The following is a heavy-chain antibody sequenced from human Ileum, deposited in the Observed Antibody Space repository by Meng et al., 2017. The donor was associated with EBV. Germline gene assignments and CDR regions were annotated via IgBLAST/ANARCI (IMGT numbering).Heavy chain of an antibody. CDR1: GDSISNEHW. Sequence: QVHLQGSGPGLVGPSGTLSLTCSVSGDSISNEHWWSWVRQSPGKGLEWIGEIHHTRGPNYNPSLKSRVIISVDKSNNHFSLRLSAVTAADTAVYYCASNGAFSLDHWGQGTLVTVSS. D-gene: IGHD2-8*01. CDR2: IHHTRGP. J-gene: IGHJ4*02. V-gene: IGHV4-4*02. CDR3: ASNGAFSLDH.